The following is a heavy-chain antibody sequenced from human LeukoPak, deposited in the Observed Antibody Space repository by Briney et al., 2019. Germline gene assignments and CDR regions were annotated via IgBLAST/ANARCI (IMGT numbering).Heavy chain of an antibody. V-gene: IGHV3-11*06. CDR2: ISSSSSNR. CDR1: GXTFSDYY. Sequence: GGSLRLSCAASGXTFSDYYMSWIRQAPGKGLEWVSYISSSSSNRNYADSVKGRFTISRDNAKNSLYLQMNSLRAEDTAVYYCARAQYYLDSWGQGTLVTVSS. CDR3: ARAQYYLDS. J-gene: IGHJ4*02.